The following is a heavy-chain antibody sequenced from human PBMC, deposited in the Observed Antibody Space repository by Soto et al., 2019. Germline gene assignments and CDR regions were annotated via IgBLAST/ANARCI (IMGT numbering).Heavy chain of an antibody. V-gene: IGHV4-61*01. CDR2: IYYSGGT. CDR1: GGSVSSDSYY. D-gene: IGHD1-26*01. J-gene: IGHJ6*02. Sequence: SETLSLTCTVSGGSVSSDSYYWSWIRQPPGKGLEWIGYIYYSGGTNYNPSLNSRVTISVDTSKNQFSLNLNSVTAADTAVYYCARNSVGLTPYYYGMDVWGQGTTVTVSS. CDR3: ARNSVGLTPYYYGMDV.